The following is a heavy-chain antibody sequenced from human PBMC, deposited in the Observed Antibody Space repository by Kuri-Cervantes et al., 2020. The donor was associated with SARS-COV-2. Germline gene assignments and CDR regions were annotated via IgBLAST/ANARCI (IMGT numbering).Heavy chain of an antibody. CDR1: GFTFSSYA. CDR2: TSFDGTKK. D-gene: IGHD5-18*01. Sequence: WGSLRLSCAASGFTFSSYAMHWVRQAPGKGLEWVALTSFDGTKKYYADSVKGRVTISRDNSKSTLYLQMNSLRPEDTAVYYCARSSDTAMERELDYWGQGTLVTVSS. J-gene: IGHJ4*02. CDR3: ARSSDTAMERELDY. V-gene: IGHV3-30*04.